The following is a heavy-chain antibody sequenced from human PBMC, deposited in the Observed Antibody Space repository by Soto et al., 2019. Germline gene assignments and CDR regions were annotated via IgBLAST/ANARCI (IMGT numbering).Heavy chain of an antibody. CDR2: IYYSGST. D-gene: IGHD6-6*01. CDR1: GGSISSSSCY. Sequence: PSETLSLTCTVSGGSISSSSCYWGWIRQPPGKGLEWIGSIYYSGSTYYNPSLKSRVTISVDTSKNQFSLKLSSVTAADTAVYYCARWADFNDYSSSSYYFDYWGQGTLVTVSS. V-gene: IGHV4-39*01. J-gene: IGHJ4*02. CDR3: ARWADFNDYSSSSYYFDY.